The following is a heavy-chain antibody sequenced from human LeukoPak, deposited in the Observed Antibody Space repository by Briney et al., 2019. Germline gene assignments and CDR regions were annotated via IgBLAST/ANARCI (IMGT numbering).Heavy chain of an antibody. V-gene: IGHV3-23*01. D-gene: IGHD3-22*01. CDR3: AKGSCYDSGGSFYFDY. J-gene: IGHJ4*02. CDR1: GFTFSSYA. CDR2: ISSSGDNT. Sequence: GGSLRLSCAASGFTFSSYAMSWVRQAPGKGLEWVSGISSSGDNTYYADSVKGRFTISRDNSKNTLYVQVNSLGTEDTAAYYCAKGSCYDSGGSFYFDYWGQGTLVTVSS.